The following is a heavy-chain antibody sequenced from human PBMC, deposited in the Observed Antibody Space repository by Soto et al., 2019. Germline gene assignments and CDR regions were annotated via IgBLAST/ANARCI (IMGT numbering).Heavy chain of an antibody. Sequence: PGGSLRLSCAASGFTFSNAWMNWVRQAPGKGLEWVGRIKSKTDGGTTDYAAPVKGRFTISRDDSKNTLYLQMNSLKTEDTTVYYCTTDPVTMIVVVPSSGWGQGTLVTVS. V-gene: IGHV3-15*07. CDR3: TTDPVTMIVVVPSSG. D-gene: IGHD3-22*01. CDR1: GFTFSNAW. J-gene: IGHJ4*02. CDR2: IKSKTDGGTT.